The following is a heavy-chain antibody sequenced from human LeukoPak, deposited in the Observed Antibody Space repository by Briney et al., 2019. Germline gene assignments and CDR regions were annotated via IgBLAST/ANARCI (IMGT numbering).Heavy chain of an antibody. J-gene: IGHJ4*02. CDR1: GFTFCSDA. V-gene: IGHV3-23*01. CDR2: ISGSGGDT. D-gene: IGHD1-26*01. CDR3: AKGAPGTLVRHYFDS. Sequence: GGSLRHSCAASGFTFCSDAMSWVRQAPGKGLEWVSSISGSGGDTHYADSVKGRFSISRDNSKNTLYVKMNSLGAEDTAVYYCAKGAPGTLVRHYFDSWGQGTLVTVSS.